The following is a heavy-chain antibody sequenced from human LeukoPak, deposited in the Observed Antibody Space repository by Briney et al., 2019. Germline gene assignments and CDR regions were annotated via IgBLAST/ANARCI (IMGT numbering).Heavy chain of an antibody. CDR2: ISGSGAST. CDR1: GFTFSSYA. Sequence: GGTLRLSCAAPGFTFSSYAMNWVRQAPGKGLEWVSVISGSGASTYYADSVKGRFTISRDNSKNTLYLQMNSLRAEDTAVYYCAKGRAGNYYYDNSDSWGQGTLVTVSS. V-gene: IGHV3-23*01. CDR3: AKGRAGNYYYDNSDS. D-gene: IGHD3-22*01. J-gene: IGHJ5*01.